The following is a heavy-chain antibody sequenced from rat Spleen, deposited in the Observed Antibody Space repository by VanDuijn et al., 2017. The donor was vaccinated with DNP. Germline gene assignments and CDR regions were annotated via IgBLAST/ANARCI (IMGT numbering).Heavy chain of an antibody. J-gene: IGHJ1*01. V-gene: IGHV5-27*01. CDR3: TTTGSDY. CDR2: ISTSGGST. D-gene: IGHD5-1*01. Sequence: EVQLVESGGGLVQPGRSLKLSCAASGFTFSNYGMAWVRQAPKKGLEWVATISTSGGSTYYRDSVKGRFTISRDNAKSTLYLQMDSLRSEDTATYYCTTTGSDYWGPGTMVTVSS. CDR1: GFTFSNYG.